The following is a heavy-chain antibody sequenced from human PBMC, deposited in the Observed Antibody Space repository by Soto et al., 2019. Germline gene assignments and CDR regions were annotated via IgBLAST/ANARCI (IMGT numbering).Heavy chain of an antibody. V-gene: IGHV1-2*04. CDR3: ARGSPFIVVVPAAYDFDY. Sequence: GASVKVSCKACGYTFTGYYMHWVRQAPGQGLEWMGWINPNSGGTNYAQKFQGWVTMTRDTSISTAYMELSRLRSDDTAVYYCARGSPFIVVVPAAYDFDYWGQGTLVTVSS. J-gene: IGHJ4*02. CDR1: GYTFTGYY. CDR2: INPNSGGT. D-gene: IGHD2-2*01.